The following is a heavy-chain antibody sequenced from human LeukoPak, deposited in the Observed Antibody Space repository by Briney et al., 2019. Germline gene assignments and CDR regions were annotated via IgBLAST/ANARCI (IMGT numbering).Heavy chain of an antibody. J-gene: IGHJ4*02. CDR3: ARAGTTSSSTPDY. CDR2: ISAYNGNT. Sequence: ASVKVSCKASGYAFSTYGVTWVRQAPGQGLEWLGWISAYNGNTNFAQKFQDRVTMTTDTSTSTAYMELRSLRSDDTAAYYCARAGTTSSSTPDYWGQGTLVTVSS. D-gene: IGHD6-6*01. V-gene: IGHV1-18*01. CDR1: GYAFSTYG.